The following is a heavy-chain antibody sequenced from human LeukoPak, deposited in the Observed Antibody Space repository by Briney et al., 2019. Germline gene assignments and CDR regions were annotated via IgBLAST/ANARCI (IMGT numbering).Heavy chain of an antibody. D-gene: IGHD3-9*01. CDR2: IYSGGST. J-gene: IGHJ6*02. Sequence: GGSLRLSCAASGFTVSSNYMSWVRQAPGKGLEWVSVIYSGGSTYYADSVKGRFTISRDNSKNTLYLQMNSLRAEDTAVYYCARARFDWFPPYGMDVWGQGTTVTVSS. CDR3: ARARFDWFPPYGMDV. V-gene: IGHV3-53*01. CDR1: GFTVSSNY.